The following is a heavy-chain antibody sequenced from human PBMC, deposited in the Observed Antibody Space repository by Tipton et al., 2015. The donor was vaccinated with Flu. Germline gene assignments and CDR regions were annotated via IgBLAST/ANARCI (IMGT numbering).Heavy chain of an antibody. CDR2: IYHSGST. V-gene: IGHV4-38-2*02. J-gene: IGHJ3*02. D-gene: IGHD5-24*01. CDR1: GYSISSGYY. Sequence: TLSLTCTVSGYSISSGYYWGWIRQPPGKGLEWIGSIYHSGSTYYNPSLKSRVTISVDTSKNQFSLKLSSVTAVDTAVYYCARLQTRWAFDIWGQGTMVTVSS. CDR3: ARLQTRWAFDI.